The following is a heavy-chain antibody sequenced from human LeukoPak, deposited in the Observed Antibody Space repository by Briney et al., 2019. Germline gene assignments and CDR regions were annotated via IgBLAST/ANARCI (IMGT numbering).Heavy chain of an antibody. J-gene: IGHJ4*02. CDR1: GYTFTGYY. V-gene: IGHV1-2*02. Sequence: GASVKVSCKASGYTFTGYYMHWVRQAPGQGLEWMGWINPNSGGTKYAQKFQGRVTMTRGTSINTAYMELSGLTSDDTAVYCCAREGIVKSFDHWGQGTLVTVTS. CDR3: AREGIVKSFDH. D-gene: IGHD1-26*01. CDR2: INPNSGGT.